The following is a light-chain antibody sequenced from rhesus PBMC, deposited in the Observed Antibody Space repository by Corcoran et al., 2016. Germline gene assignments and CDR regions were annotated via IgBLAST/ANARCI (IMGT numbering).Light chain of an antibody. Sequence: DLEMTQSRSSQSESVVDRDRITCRASGNVNNHLNWYHQQPGKPPKLLICKTFTLQSGVPSRLSGSGSETDYTFTISRLQSEDVAAYYCQHTYGYPYSFGQGTKVEIK. CDR1: GNVNNH. V-gene: IGKV1-74*01. CDR3: QHTYGYPYS. CDR2: KTF. J-gene: IGKJ2*01.